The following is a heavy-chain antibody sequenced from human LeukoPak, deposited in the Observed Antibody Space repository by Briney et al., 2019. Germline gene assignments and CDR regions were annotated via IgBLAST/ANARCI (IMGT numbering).Heavy chain of an antibody. V-gene: IGHV3-23*01. D-gene: IGHD3-10*01. CDR1: GFTFGNYG. J-gene: IGHJ5*02. CDR3: AKDFVSGSWGP. CDR2: ISGSAFNT. Sequence: GGSLRLSCVASGFTFGNYGMSWLRQAPGKGLEWVSLISGSAFNTYYADSVKGRFTISRDNSKNTLYPQMNSLRAEDTAVYYCAKDFVSGSWGPWGQGTLVTVSS.